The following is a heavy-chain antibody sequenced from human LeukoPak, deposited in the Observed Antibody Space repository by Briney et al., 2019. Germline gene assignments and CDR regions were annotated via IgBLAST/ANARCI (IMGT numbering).Heavy chain of an antibody. CDR2: VSHTGAT. CDR1: GASINGYF. D-gene: IGHD1-26*01. Sequence: SESLSLTCSVSGASINGYFWNWVRQTPERGLEWIGYVSHTGATTSNPTLKSRVSITIDTSKRQISLSMTSVTAADSALYYCARDRRGSYYTFDVWGPGTIVSVS. V-gene: IGHV4-59*01. J-gene: IGHJ3*01. CDR3: ARDRRGSYYTFDV.